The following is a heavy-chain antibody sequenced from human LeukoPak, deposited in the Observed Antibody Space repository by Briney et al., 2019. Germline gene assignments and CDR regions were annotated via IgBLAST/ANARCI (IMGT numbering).Heavy chain of an antibody. D-gene: IGHD3-16*01. CDR2: IYYSGST. Sequence: SETLSLTCTVSGGSISSSSYYWGWIRQPPGKGLEWIGSIYYSGSTYYNPSLKSRVTISVDTSKNQFSLKLSSVTAADTAVYYCARAGTAGGYYFDYLGQGTLVTVSS. J-gene: IGHJ4*02. CDR3: ARAGTAGGYYFDY. CDR1: GGSISSSSYY. V-gene: IGHV4-39*01.